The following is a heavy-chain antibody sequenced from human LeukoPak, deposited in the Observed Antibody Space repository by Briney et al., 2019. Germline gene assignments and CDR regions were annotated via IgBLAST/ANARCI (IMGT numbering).Heavy chain of an antibody. CDR2: IIPILGIA. CDR3: ARGGYGGNSGLFDY. Sequence: SVKVSCKASGGTFSSYAISWVRQAPGQGLEWMGGIIPILGIANYAQKFQGRVTITADKSTSTAYMELSSLRSEDTAVYYCARGGYGGNSGLFDYWGQGTLVTVSS. D-gene: IGHD4-17*01. J-gene: IGHJ4*02. CDR1: GGTFSSYA. V-gene: IGHV1-69*10.